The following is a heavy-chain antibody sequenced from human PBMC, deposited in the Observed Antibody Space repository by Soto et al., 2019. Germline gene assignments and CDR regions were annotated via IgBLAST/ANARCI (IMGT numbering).Heavy chain of an antibody. CDR3: ARDRVAAPSKVFWRYYYYYGMDV. D-gene: IGHD6-6*01. Sequence: QVQLQESGPGLVKPSETLSLTCTVSGGSISSYYWSWIRQPAGKGLEGIGRIYTSGSPHYNPSLKSRVTMSVDPSNNQFSLKLSSVTAADTAVYYCARDRVAAPSKVFWRYYYYYGMDVWGQGTTVTVSS. V-gene: IGHV4-4*07. CDR1: GGSISSYY. J-gene: IGHJ6*02. CDR2: IYTSGSP.